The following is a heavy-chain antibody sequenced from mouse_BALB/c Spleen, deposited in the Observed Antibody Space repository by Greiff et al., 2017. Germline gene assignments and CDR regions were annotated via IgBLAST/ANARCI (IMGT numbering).Heavy chain of an antibody. V-gene: IGHV1S81*02. Sequence: QVQLQQPGAELVKPGASVKLSCKASGYTFTSYWMHWVKQRPGQGLEWIGEINPSNGRTNYNEKFKSKATLTVDKSSSTAYMQLSSLTSEDSAVYYCARPYYYGSSKYYFDYWGQGTTLTVSS. J-gene: IGHJ2*01. D-gene: IGHD1-1*01. CDR3: ARPYYYGSSKYYFDY. CDR2: INPSNGRT. CDR1: GYTFTSYW.